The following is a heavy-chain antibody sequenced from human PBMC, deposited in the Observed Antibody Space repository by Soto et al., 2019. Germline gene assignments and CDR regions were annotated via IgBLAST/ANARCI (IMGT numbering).Heavy chain of an antibody. CDR2: IYYTGST. CDR1: GGSISSSSYY. D-gene: IGHD4-4*01. J-gene: IGHJ6*02. Sequence: QLQLQESGPGLVKPSETLSLTCTVSGGSISSSSYYWTWIRQPPGKGLEWIGSIYYTGSTYYNPSLKGRATRSVDRSKSHFSLRLSSATAGDTAVYYCSSPHSDYFYRLDVWGQGTTVTVS. CDR3: SSPHSDYFYRLDV. V-gene: IGHV4-39*02.